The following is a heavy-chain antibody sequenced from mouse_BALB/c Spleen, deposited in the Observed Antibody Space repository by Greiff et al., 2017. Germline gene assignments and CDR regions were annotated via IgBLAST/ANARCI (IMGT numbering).Heavy chain of an antibody. CDR3: ASHYYGSSYWYFDV. CDR1: GFNIKDTY. D-gene: IGHD1-1*01. V-gene: IGHV14-3*02. CDR2: IDPANGNT. Sequence: VQLKESGAELVKPGASVKLSCTASGFNIKDTYMHWVKQRPEQGLEWIGRIDPANGNTKYDPKFQGKATITADTSSNTAYLQLSSLTSEDTAVYYCASHYYGSSYWYFDVWGAGTTVTVSS. J-gene: IGHJ1*01.